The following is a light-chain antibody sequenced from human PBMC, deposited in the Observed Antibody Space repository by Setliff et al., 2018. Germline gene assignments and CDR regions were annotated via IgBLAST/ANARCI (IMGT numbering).Light chain of an antibody. CDR2: DVS. CDR1: SSDVGGYNY. V-gene: IGLV2-14*03. CDR3: SSYTSSSTQV. Sequence: QSVLTQPASVSGSPGQSITISCTGTSSDVGGYNYVSWYQQHPDKAPKLMIFDVSNRPSGVSNRFSGSKSGNTASLTISGLQAEDEADYYCSSYTSSSTQVFGTGTKV. J-gene: IGLJ1*01.